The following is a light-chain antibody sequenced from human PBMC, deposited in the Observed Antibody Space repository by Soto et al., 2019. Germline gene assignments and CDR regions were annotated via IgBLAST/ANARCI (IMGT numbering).Light chain of an antibody. V-gene: IGKV1-5*01. CDR2: DAS. J-gene: IGKJ1*01. CDR3: QQYNSYSWT. Sequence: DIQMTQSPSTLSASVGDRVTITCRASQSISSWLAWYQQKPGKAPKLLIYDASSLESGVPSRFSGSGSGTEFTLTISCLQPADFATYYCQQYNSYSWTFGQGTKVEIK. CDR1: QSISSW.